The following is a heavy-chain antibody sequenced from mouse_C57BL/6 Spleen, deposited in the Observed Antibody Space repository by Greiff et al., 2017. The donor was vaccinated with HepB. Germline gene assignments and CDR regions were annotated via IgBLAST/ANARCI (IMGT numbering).Heavy chain of an antibody. CDR3: ARNRMVTGYDAMDY. CDR1: GFSLTSYG. V-gene: IGHV2-2*01. D-gene: IGHD2-2*01. J-gene: IGHJ4*01. Sequence: QVHVKQSGPGLVQPSQSLSITCTVSGFSLTSYGVHWVRQSPGKGLEWLGVIWSGGSTDYNAAFISRLSISKDNSKSQVFFKMNSLQADDTAIYYCARNRMVTGYDAMDYWGQGTSVTVSS. CDR2: IWSGGST.